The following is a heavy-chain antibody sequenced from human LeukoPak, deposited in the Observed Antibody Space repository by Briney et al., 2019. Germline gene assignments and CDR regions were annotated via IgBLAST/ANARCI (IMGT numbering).Heavy chain of an antibody. Sequence: PGGSLRLSCAASGFTFSSYWMNWVRQAPGKGLVWVSRIASDGSSTTYADSVKGRFSISRDNAKNTLYLQMNSLRVEDTAVYYCARDLEGFGEVDYWGQGTLVTVSS. CDR3: ARDLEGFGEVDY. V-gene: IGHV3-74*01. J-gene: IGHJ4*02. CDR2: IASDGSST. CDR1: GFTFSSYW. D-gene: IGHD3-10*01.